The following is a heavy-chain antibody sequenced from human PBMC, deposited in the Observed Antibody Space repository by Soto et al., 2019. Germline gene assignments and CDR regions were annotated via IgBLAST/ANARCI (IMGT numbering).Heavy chain of an antibody. CDR1: GGSISSYY. D-gene: IGHD6-13*01. Sequence: SETLSLTCTVSGGSISSYYWSWIRQPPGKGLEWIGYIYYSGGTNYNPSLKSRVTISVDTSKNQFSLKLSSVTAADTAVYYCARESRSWYGSIWDYWGQGTVVTVSS. V-gene: IGHV4-59*12. J-gene: IGHJ4*02. CDR3: ARESRSWYGSIWDY. CDR2: IYYSGGT.